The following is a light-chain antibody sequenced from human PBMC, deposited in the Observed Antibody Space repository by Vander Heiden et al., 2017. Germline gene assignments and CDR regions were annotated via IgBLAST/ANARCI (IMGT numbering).Light chain of an antibody. CDR1: QSISRW. CDR2: DVS. Sequence: DIQMTQSPSTLSVSVGDRVTITCRASQSISRWLAWYQQKPGKAPKLLIYDVSSLGSGVPSRFSGSGSGTEFTLTISSLQPDDFASYYCQQYKSYSGYTFGQGTKLEIK. J-gene: IGKJ2*01. CDR3: QQYKSYSGYT. V-gene: IGKV1-5*01.